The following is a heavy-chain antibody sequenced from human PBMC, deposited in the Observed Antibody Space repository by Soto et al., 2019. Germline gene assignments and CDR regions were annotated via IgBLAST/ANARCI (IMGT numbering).Heavy chain of an antibody. D-gene: IGHD6-19*01. CDR2: TYYSGST. V-gene: IGHV4-59*01. CDR3: AITRRCGWSPKYFDY. CDR1: GGSMIAYY. Sequence: SEPLSLTCTVSGGSMIAYYWNWMRQPPGKGLQWIGYTYYSGSTTYNPSLKSRVTISVDSSKNQFSLKLDSVTAADTAVYYCAITRRCGWSPKYFDYWGQGILVTV. J-gene: IGHJ4*02.